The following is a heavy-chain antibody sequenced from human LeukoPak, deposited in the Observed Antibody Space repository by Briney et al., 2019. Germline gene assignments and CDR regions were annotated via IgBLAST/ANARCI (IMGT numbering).Heavy chain of an antibody. CDR1: GFTFSSYA. Sequence: GGSLRLSCAASGFTFSSYAMSWVRQAPGKGLEWVSAISGSGGSTYYAGSVKGRFTISRDNSKNTLYLQMNSLRAEDTAVYYCAKPTLRDYVWGLGAFDIWGQGTMVTVSS. J-gene: IGHJ3*02. D-gene: IGHD3-16*01. CDR3: AKPTLRDYVWGLGAFDI. CDR2: ISGSGGST. V-gene: IGHV3-23*01.